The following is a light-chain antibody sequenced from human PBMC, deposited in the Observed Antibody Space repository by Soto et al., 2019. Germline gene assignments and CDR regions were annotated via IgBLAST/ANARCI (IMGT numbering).Light chain of an antibody. V-gene: IGLV2-14*01. CDR2: DVS. CDR1: SSDVGDYNY. J-gene: IGLJ1*01. Sequence: QSALTQPASVSGSPGQSITISCTGTSSDVGDYNYVSWYQEQPGKAPKLMIYDVSNRPSGVSNRFSGSKSGSTASLTISGLQAEDEADYYCSSYTSSTTRVFGTGTKVTVL. CDR3: SSYTSSTTRV.